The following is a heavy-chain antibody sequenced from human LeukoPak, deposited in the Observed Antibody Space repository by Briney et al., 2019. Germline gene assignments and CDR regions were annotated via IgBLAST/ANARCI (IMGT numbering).Heavy chain of an antibody. CDR2: IYYGGST. CDR1: GDSISSSYYY. D-gene: IGHD2-15*01. V-gene: IGHV4-39*01. J-gene: IGHJ6*02. Sequence: PSETLSLTCTVSGDSISSSYYYWVWIRQPPGKGLGWIGSIYYGGSTYSNPSLKSRVTISSDTSKNQFSLKLYSVTATDTAVYYCARRSHCMGGSCPPVWGQGTTVTVSS. CDR3: ARRSHCMGGSCPPV.